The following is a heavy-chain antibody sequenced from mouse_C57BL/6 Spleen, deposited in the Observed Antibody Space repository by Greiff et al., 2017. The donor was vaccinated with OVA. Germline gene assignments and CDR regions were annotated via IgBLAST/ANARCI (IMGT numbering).Heavy chain of an antibody. D-gene: IGHD1-1*02. V-gene: IGHV5-9-1*02. J-gene: IGHJ4*01. CDR1: GFTFSSYA. CDR3: TRVLILSLYAMDY. CDR2: ISSGGDYI. Sequence: EVHLVESGEGLVKPGGSLKLSCAASGFTFSSYAMSWVRQTPEKRLEWVAYISSGGDYIYNADTVKGRFTISRDNARNTLYLQMSSLKSEDTAMYYCTRVLILSLYAMDYWGQGTSVTVSS.